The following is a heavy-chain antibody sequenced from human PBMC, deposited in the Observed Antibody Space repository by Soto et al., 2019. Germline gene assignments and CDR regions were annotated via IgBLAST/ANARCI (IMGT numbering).Heavy chain of an antibody. CDR2: IKQDGSEK. D-gene: IGHD6-6*01. J-gene: IGHJ5*02. V-gene: IGHV3-7*03. CDR3: ARDLGQLVHRGWFDP. CDR1: GFTFSSYW. Sequence: PGGSLRLSCAASGFTFSSYWMSWVRQAPGKGLEWVANIKQDGSEKYYVDSVKGRFTISRDNAKNSLYLQMNSLRAEDTAVYYCARDLGQLVHRGWFDPWGQGTLVTVSS.